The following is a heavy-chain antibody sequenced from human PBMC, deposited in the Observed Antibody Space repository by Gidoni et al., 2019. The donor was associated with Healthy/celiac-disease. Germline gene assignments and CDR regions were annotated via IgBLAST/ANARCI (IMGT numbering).Heavy chain of an antibody. CDR1: GFTFDDYT. Sequence: EVQLVESGGVVVQTGGSLRISCASSGFTFDDYTMHWVRQAPGKGWEWVSLISCDGVRTYYADSVKGRFTISRDNSKNSLYLQMNSLRTEDTALYYCAKDNESGSYLDYWGQGTLVTVSS. D-gene: IGHD1-26*01. V-gene: IGHV3-43*01. CDR3: AKDNESGSYLDY. J-gene: IGHJ4*02. CDR2: ISCDGVRT.